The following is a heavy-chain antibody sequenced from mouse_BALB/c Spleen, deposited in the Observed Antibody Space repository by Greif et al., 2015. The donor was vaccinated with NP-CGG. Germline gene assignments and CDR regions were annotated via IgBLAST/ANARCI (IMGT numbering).Heavy chain of an antibody. J-gene: IGHJ4*01. D-gene: IGHD1-1*01. Sequence: VKLVESGPGLVAPSQSLSITCTVSGFSLTSYGVHWVRQPPGKGLEWLGVIWAGGSTNYNSALMSRLSISKDNSKSQVFLKMNSLQTDDTAMYYCGSRAMDYWGQGTSVTVPS. CDR1: GFSLTSYG. CDR2: IWAGGST. V-gene: IGHV2-9*02. CDR3: GSRAMDY.